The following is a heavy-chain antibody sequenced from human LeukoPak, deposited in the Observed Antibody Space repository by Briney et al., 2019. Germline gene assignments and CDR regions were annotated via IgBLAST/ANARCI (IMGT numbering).Heavy chain of an antibody. J-gene: IGHJ4*02. CDR2: ISWNSGSI. CDR3: AKDRYSSSSGTDY. V-gene: IGHV3-9*01. CDR1: GFTFDDYA. D-gene: IGHD6-6*01. Sequence: GGSLRLSRAASGFTFDDYAMHWVRHAPGKGLEWVSGISWNSGSIGYADSVKGRFTISRDNAKNSLYLQMNSLRAEDTALYYCAKDRYSSSSGTDYWGQGTLVTVSS.